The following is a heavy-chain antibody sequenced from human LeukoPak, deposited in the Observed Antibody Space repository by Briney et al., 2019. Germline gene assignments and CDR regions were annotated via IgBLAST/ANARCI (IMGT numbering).Heavy chain of an antibody. J-gene: IGHJ4*02. CDR2: ISADGSSF. CDR3: ARGYGSSWFYFDY. D-gene: IGHD6-13*01. V-gene: IGHV3-74*01. CDR1: GFXFSASW. Sequence: GSLRLPCAASGFXFSASWMHWVRRVPGKGLVWVSRISADGSSFSYADSVKGRFTTSRDNAKNTVYLQMNSLRAEDTAVYHCARGYGSSWFYFDYWGQGTPITVSS.